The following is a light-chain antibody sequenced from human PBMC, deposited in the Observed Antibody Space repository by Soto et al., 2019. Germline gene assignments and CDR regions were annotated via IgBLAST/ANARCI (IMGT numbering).Light chain of an antibody. Sequence: DIQMTQSPSSVSASVGDRVTITCRASQGISSWLAWFQQKPGKAPKLLINDASNLETGVPSRFSGSGSGTDFTFTISSLQPEDIATYYCQHYDNLVTFGPGTKVDIK. CDR1: QGISSW. J-gene: IGKJ3*01. V-gene: IGKV1-33*01. CDR3: QHYDNLVT. CDR2: DAS.